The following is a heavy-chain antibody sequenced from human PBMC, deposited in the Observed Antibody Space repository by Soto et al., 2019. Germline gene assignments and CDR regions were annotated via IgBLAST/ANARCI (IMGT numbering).Heavy chain of an antibody. CDR3: ARTTMIRGVTFDY. Sequence: ASETLSLTCTVSGGSISSYYWSWIRQPPWKGLEWIGYFHYSGRSNYNPALKSRAIMSVDTSKNQFSLNLSSVTAADTAVYYCARTTMIRGVTFDYWGQGTLVTVSS. V-gene: IGHV4-59*01. CDR1: GGSISSYY. CDR2: FHYSGRS. D-gene: IGHD3-10*01. J-gene: IGHJ4*02.